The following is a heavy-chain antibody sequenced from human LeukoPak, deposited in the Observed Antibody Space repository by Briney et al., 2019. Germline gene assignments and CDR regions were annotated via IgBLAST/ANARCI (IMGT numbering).Heavy chain of an antibody. CDR1: GGTFSGYY. CDR2: INHSGST. V-gene: IGHV4-34*01. D-gene: IGHD5-18*01. J-gene: IGHJ5*02. Sequence: SETLPLTCAAYGGTFSGYYWSWIRQPPGKGLEWIGEINHSGSTNYNPSLKSRVTISVDTSKNQFSLKLSSVTAADTAVYYCARTKSYTAMVTTWGQGTLVTVSS. CDR3: ARTKSYTAMVTT.